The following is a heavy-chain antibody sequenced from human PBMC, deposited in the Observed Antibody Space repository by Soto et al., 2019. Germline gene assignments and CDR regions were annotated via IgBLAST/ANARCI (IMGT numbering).Heavy chain of an antibody. CDR2: VYPGDSDT. D-gene: IGHD3-10*01. CDR3: ARHVATVLRGVTFFDS. J-gene: IGHJ4*02. CDR1: GYSFTTSW. Sequence: PGESLKISCKASGYSFTTSWIGWVRQMPGKGLERMGMVYPGDSDTKYNPSFQGQVTISADKSITTIYLQWSSLKASDTAMYYCARHVATVLRGVTFFDSWGQGVLVTVSS. V-gene: IGHV5-51*01.